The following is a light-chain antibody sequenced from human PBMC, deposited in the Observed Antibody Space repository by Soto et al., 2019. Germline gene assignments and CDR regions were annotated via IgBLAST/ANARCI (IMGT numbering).Light chain of an antibody. CDR3: QSYDSGLSGSL. V-gene: IGLV1-40*01. CDR2: DNT. CDR1: SSNIGAGYN. Sequence: QSVLTQPPSVSGAPGQRVTISCTGSSSNIGAGYNVHWYQQLPGTAPKLFIYDNTNRPSGVPDRFSGSKSGTSASLAITGLQAEDEADYYCQSYDSGLSGSLYGGGTQLTVL. J-gene: IGLJ3*02.